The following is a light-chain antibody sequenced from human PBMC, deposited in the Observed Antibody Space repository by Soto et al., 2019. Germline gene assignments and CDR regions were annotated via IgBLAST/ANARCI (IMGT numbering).Light chain of an antibody. J-gene: IGLJ1*01. CDR2: AVS. V-gene: IGLV2-14*03. CDR1: SSDVGRYNF. CDR3: SSFSSSSTQV. Sequence: QSVLTQPASVSGSSGRSITISCTGTSSDVGRYNFVSWYQQHPGNAPKLLIYAVSDRPSGVSTRFSGSKSGNTASLAISGLQAEDEAVYYCSSFSSSSTQVFGTGNKVNVL.